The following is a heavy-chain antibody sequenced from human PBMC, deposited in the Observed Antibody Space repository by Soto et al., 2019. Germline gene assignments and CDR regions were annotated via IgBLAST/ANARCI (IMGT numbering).Heavy chain of an antibody. D-gene: IGHD6-6*01. V-gene: IGHV1-46*01. CDR3: AIVGIAARPYDY. Sequence: QVQLVQSGAEVKKPGASVKVSCKASGYTFTSYYMHWVRQAPGQGLEWMGIINPSGGSTSYAQKFQGRVTMTRDTSTSTVYMELSSLRSEDTAVYYCAIVGIAARPYDYWGQGTLVTVSS. CDR2: INPSGGST. CDR1: GYTFTSYY. J-gene: IGHJ4*02.